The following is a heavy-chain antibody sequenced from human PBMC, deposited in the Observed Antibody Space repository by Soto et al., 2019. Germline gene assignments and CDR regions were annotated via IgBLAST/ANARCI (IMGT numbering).Heavy chain of an antibody. Sequence: ASVKDSFKASGYTFTRYGISWVRQAPGQGLEWVGWISAHNGDTRYAQNLQGRITMTTDTFTNTAYMEMTSLTSDDTAVYYRARDWSRYYDSSGLMWLYWGQGTLVTVSS. CDR2: ISAHNGDT. J-gene: IGHJ4*02. CDR3: ARDWSRYYDSSGLMWLY. V-gene: IGHV1-18*01. D-gene: IGHD3-22*01. CDR1: GYTFTRYG.